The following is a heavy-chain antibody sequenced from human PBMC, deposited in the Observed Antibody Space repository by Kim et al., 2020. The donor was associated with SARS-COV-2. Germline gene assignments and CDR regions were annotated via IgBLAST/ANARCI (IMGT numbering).Heavy chain of an antibody. CDR1: GFTFSNYV. J-gene: IGHJ4*02. D-gene: IGHD3-10*01. Sequence: GGSLRLSCAASGFTFSNYVMTWVRQAPGQGLEWVSAISGSGGSPYYADSVKGRFTISRDNSKNTLYLQMNSLRAEDTAVYYCAKGEGSYSYWGQGTLVTVSS. CDR3: AKGEGSYSY. V-gene: IGHV3-23*01. CDR2: ISGSGGSP.